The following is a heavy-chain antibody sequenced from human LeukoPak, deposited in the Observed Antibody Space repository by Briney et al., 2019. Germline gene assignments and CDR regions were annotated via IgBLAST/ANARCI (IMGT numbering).Heavy chain of an antibody. V-gene: IGHV4-39*07. D-gene: IGHD4-23*01. CDR3: AREVADYGGYYYYHYMDV. Sequence: SETLSLTCTVSVGSISSSSFYWGWIRQSPGKGLEWIGSYYYSGSTYYNPSLKSRVTISVDTSKNQFSLKLSSVTAADTAMYYCAREVADYGGYYYYHYMDVWGKGTTVTISS. CDR1: VGSISSSSFY. J-gene: IGHJ6*03. CDR2: YYYSGST.